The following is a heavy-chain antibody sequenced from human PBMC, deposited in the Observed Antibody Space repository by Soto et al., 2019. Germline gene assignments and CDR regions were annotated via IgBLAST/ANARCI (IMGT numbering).Heavy chain of an antibody. V-gene: IGHV4-59*01. J-gene: IGHJ4*02. CDR2: IYYSGST. CDR3: AAGYYGSGSYYKHVAVAAAFDY. D-gene: IGHD3-10*01. Sequence: PSETLSLTCTVSGGSISSYYWSWIRQPPGKGLEWIGYIYYSGSTNYNPSLKSRVTISVDTSKNQFSLKLSSVTAADTAVYYCAAGYYGSGSYYKHVAVAAAFDYWGQGTLVTVSS. CDR1: GGSISSYY.